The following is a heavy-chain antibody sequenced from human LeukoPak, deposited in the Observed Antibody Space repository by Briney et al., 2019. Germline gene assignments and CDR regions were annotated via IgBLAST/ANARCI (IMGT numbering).Heavy chain of an antibody. D-gene: IGHD3-10*01. V-gene: IGHV4-38-2*02. CDR2: IYHSGST. CDR1: GYSISRGYD. J-gene: IGHJ4*02. Sequence: SETLSLTCTVSGYSISRGYDRGWIRQPPGTGLEWIGSIYHSGSTYYNPSLKSRVTISVDTSKNQFSLKLSSVTAADTAVYYCARYYGSGSYSRVEYWGQGTLVTVSS. CDR3: ARYYGSGSYSRVEY.